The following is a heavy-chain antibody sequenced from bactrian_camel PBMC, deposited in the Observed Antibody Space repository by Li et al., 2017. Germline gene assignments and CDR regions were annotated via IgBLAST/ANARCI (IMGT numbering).Heavy chain of an antibody. D-gene: IGHD5*01. V-gene: IGHV3S40*01. CDR1: RYTYI. J-gene: IGHJ4*01. Sequence: VQLVESGGGSVQAGGSLRLSCAASRYTYIMAWFRQAPGKEREGVAVIYTGTGGRTYADSVKGRFTLSQDNPKNTIYLQMDSLKPEDTAVYYCAAEGALNGGICYGNPNYWGQGTQVTVS. CDR2: IYTGTGGR. CDR3: AAEGALNGGICYGNPNY.